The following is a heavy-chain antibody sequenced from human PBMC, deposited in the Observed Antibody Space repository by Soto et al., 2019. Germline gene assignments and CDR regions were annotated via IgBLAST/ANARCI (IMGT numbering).Heavy chain of an antibody. CDR3: SRVASEWELLAPFDY. CDR2: IITIFGTA. CDR1: GGTFSSYA. D-gene: IGHD1-26*01. V-gene: IGHV1-69*01. Sequence: QVQLVQSGAEVKKPGSSVKVSCKASGGTFSSYAISWVRQAPGQGLEWMGGIITIFGTANYAQKFQGRVTITADETTSTAYIEMSSLRSEDTAVYYCSRVASEWELLAPFDYWCQGTLVTVSS. J-gene: IGHJ4*02.